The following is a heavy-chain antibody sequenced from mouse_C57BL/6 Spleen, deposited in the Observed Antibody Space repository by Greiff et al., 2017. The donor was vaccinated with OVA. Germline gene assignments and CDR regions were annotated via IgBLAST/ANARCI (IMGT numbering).Heavy chain of an antibody. J-gene: IGHJ3*01. V-gene: IGHV3-6*01. D-gene: IGHD1-1*01. CDR1: GYSITSGYY. CDR2: ISYDGSN. Sequence: DVKLQESGPGLVKPSQSLSLTCSVTGYSITSGYYWNWIRQFPGNKLEWMGYISYDGSNNYNPSLKNRISITRDTSKNQFFLKLNSVTTEDTATYYCARGFITTVVDLPWFAYWGQGTLVTVSA. CDR3: ARGFITTVVDLPWFAY.